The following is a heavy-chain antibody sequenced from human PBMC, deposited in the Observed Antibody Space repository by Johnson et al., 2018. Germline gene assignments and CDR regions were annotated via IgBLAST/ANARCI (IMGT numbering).Heavy chain of an antibody. Sequence: QVQLQESGPGLVKPSETXSLTCTVSGGSISSSSYYWGWIRQPPGKGLEWIGSIYYSGSTYYNPSLKSRVTISVDTSKNQFSLKLSSVTAADTAVYYCARDWEEMATITRYFQHWGQGTLVTVSS. D-gene: IGHD5-24*01. J-gene: IGHJ1*01. CDR1: GGSISSSSYY. CDR2: IYYSGST. CDR3: ARDWEEMATITRYFQH. V-gene: IGHV4-39*02.